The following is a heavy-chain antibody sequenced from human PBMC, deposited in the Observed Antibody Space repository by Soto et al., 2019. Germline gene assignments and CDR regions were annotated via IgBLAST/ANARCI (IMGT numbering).Heavy chain of an antibody. D-gene: IGHD2-2*01. J-gene: IGHJ6*02. CDR2: IVVGSGNT. CDR3: AAADPEDIVVVPAAAYYYYGMDV. Sequence: SVKVSCKASGFTFTSSAVQWVRQARGQRLEWIGWIVVGSGNTNYAQKFQERVAITRDMSTSTAYMELSSLRSEDTAVYYCAAADPEDIVVVPAAAYYYYGMDVWGQGTTVPVSS. CDR1: GFTFTSSA. V-gene: IGHV1-58*01.